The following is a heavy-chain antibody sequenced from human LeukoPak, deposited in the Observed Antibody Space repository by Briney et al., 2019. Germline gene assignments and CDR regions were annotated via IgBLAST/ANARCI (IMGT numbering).Heavy chain of an antibody. J-gene: IGHJ4*02. Sequence: GASVKVSCKASGYTFTDYFLHWVRQAPGRGLEWMAWINPKTGDTKYTQKLQGRVTVTRDPSISTLSMELSRLMSDDTAVYYCARVRDVTGLLYWGQGTLVTVSS. CDR1: GYTFTDYF. V-gene: IGHV1-2*02. CDR2: INPKTGDT. D-gene: IGHD1-14*01. CDR3: ARVRDVTGLLY.